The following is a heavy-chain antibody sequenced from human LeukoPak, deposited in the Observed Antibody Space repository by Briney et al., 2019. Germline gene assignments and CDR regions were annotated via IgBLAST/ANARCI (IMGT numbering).Heavy chain of an antibody. D-gene: IGHD5-12*01. Sequence: SETLSLTCSVSGRAFGSYHWNWIRQPSGKGLEWIGIVFNNGGTKHSPSLKSRVAISVDKSKNQFALKLSPVTAADKAVYYCVASYGGYVLDYWGQGAWVIVSS. V-gene: IGHV4-59*01. CDR1: GRAFGSYH. CDR3: VASYGGYVLDY. CDR2: VFNNGGT. J-gene: IGHJ4*02.